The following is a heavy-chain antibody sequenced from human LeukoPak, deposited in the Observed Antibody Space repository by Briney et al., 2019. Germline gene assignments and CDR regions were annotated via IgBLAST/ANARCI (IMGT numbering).Heavy chain of an antibody. CDR2: ISYTGTYI. CDR3: VRDRGTYRPIDY. J-gene: IGHJ4*02. CDR1: GFTFRYFW. D-gene: IGHD1-26*01. V-gene: IGHV3-21*04. Sequence: GGSLRLSCLGSGFTFRYFWMSWVRQAPGKGLEWVSSISYTGTYIYYADSVKGRFTISRDNAQNSLYLQMNSLRAEDTAIYYCVRDRGTYRPIDYWGQGTLVTVSS.